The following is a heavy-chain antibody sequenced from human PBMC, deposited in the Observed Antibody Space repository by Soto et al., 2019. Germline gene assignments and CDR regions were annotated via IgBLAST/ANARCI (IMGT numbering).Heavy chain of an antibody. D-gene: IGHD3-22*01. J-gene: IGHJ2*01. V-gene: IGHV4-39*01. CDR2: IYYSGST. CDR1: GGSISSSSYY. CDR3: ARTRNYYDSSGYYLEWYFDL. Sequence: SETLSLTCTVSGGSISSSSYYWGWIRQPPGKGLEWIGSIYYSGSTYYNPSLKSRVTISVDTSKNQFSLKLSSVTAADTAVYYCARTRNYYDSSGYYLEWYFDLWGRGTLGTVS.